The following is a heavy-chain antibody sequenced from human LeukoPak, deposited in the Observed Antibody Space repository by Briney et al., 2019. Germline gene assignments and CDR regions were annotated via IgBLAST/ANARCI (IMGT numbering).Heavy chain of an antibody. CDR2: IYSGGST. J-gene: IGHJ4*02. D-gene: IGHD3-22*01. CDR1: GFTVSSNY. CDR3: ARDHDSSGYYSGY. Sequence: PGGSLRLSCAASGFTVSSNYMSWVRQAPGKGLEWVSVIYSGGSTYYADSVKGRFTISRDNSKNTLYLQMNSLRAEDTAVYYCARDHDSSGYYSGYWGQGTLVTVS. V-gene: IGHV3-66*02.